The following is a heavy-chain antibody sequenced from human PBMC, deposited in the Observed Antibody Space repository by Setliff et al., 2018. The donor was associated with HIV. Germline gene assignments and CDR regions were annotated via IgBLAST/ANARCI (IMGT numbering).Heavy chain of an antibody. J-gene: IGHJ3*01. Sequence: SETLSLTCSVSGSSISDHYWWAWVRQAPGKGLEYIGTIFHRGGTFNNPSLKSRVTMSVDTSKNQFPLKLTSVTAADTAIYYCLRETGVNVAADGRGYHAFDFWGRGTMVTVSS. CDR2: IFHRGGT. D-gene: IGHD2-8*02. CDR1: GSSISDHYW. CDR3: LRETGVNVAADGRGYHAFDF. V-gene: IGHV4-38-2*02.